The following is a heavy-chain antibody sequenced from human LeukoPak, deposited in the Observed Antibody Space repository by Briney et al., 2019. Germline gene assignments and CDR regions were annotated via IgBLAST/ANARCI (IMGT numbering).Heavy chain of an antibody. V-gene: IGHV4-30-2*01. CDR1: GGSISSGGYY. J-gene: IGHJ3*02. D-gene: IGHD3-10*01. Sequence: PSETLSLTCTVSGGSISSGGYYWSWIRQPPGKGLEWIGYIYPGGSTYYNPSLKSRVTISVDRSKNQFSLKLSSVTAADTAVYYCAREGLLWFGESPPAIFDIWGQGTMVTVSS. CDR2: IYPGGST. CDR3: AREGLLWFGESPPAIFDI.